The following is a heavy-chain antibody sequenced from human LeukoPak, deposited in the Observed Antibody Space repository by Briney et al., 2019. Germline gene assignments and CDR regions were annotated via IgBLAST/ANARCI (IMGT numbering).Heavy chain of an antibody. Sequence: GGSLRLSCAASGFTFSSYGMHWVRQAPGKGLEWVAFIRYDGSNKYYADSVKGRFTISRDNSKNTLYLQMNSLRAEDTAVYYCAKDPFYYYDSEGYDAFDIWGQGTMVTVSS. CDR2: IRYDGSNK. J-gene: IGHJ3*02. V-gene: IGHV3-30*02. CDR3: AKDPFYYYDSEGYDAFDI. D-gene: IGHD3-22*01. CDR1: GFTFSSYG.